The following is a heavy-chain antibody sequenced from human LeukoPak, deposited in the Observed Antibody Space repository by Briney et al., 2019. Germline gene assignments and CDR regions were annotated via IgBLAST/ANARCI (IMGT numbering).Heavy chain of an antibody. CDR1: GFTFTSHW. CDR3: ARDTYGSGSYSCY. V-gene: IGHV3-7*01. J-gene: IGHJ4*02. CDR2: IKQDGSEK. D-gene: IGHD3-10*01. Sequence: PGGSLRLSCAVSGFTFTSHWMTWVRQAPGKGLEWVANIKQDGSEKYYVESVKGRFTISRDNAKNSLYLQMNSLRAEDTAVYYCARDTYGSGSYSCYWGQGTLVTVSS.